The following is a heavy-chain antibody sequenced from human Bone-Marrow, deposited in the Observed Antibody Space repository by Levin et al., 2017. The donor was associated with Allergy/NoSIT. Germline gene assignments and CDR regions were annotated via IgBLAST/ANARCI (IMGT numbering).Heavy chain of an antibody. D-gene: IGHD3-10*01. CDR1: GGSISSSNW. J-gene: IGHJ6*02. CDR2: IYHSGST. V-gene: IGHV4-4*02. Sequence: SETLSLTCAVSGGSISSSNWWSWVRQPPGKGLEWIGEIYHSGSTNYNPSLKSRVTISVDKSKNQFSLKLSSVTAADTAVYYCARARMVRGVKGYYYYYGMDVWGQGTTVTVSS. CDR3: ARARMVRGVKGYYYYYGMDV.